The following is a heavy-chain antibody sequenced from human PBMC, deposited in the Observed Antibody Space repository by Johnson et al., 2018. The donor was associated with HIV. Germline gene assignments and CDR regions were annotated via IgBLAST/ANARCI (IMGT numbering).Heavy chain of an antibody. D-gene: IGHD3-22*01. V-gene: IGHV3-33*06. J-gene: IGHJ3*02. Sequence: QVQLVESGGGVVQPGRSLRLSCAASGFTFSTYGMHWVRQAPGRGLEWVAVIWFDGSIQYYADSVKGRFTISRDNSKNTLFLQMGSLRVEDTAVYYCAKVSIVVGTRGAFDIWGQGTMVTVSS. CDR2: IWFDGSIQ. CDR1: GFTFSTYG. CDR3: AKVSIVVGTRGAFDI.